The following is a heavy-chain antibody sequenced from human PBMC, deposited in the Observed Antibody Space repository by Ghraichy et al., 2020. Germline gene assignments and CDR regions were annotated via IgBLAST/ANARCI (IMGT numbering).Heavy chain of an antibody. CDR2: SRNKANGYTT. CDR1: GFTLSDHY. V-gene: IGHV3-72*01. Sequence: LSLTCAATGFTLSDHYIDWVRQAPGKGLEWVGRSRNKANGYTTEYAASVKGRFTISRDDSKNSLYLQMNSLITDDTAVYYCASFRTTNDYWGQGTLVTVSS. J-gene: IGHJ4*01. D-gene: IGHD4-11*01. CDR3: ASFRTTNDY.